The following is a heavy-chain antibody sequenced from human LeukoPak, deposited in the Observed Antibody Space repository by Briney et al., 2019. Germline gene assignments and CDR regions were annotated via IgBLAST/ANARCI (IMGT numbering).Heavy chain of an antibody. CDR2: IYSGGST. CDR1: GFTVSSNY. CDR3: ARETAVAGTPAFDI. J-gene: IGHJ3*02. Sequence: PGGSLRLSCAASGFTVSSNYMSWVRQAPGKGLEWVSVIYSGGSTYYADSVKGRFTISRDNSKNTLYLQMNSLRAEDTAVYYCARETAVAGTPAFDIWGQGTMVTVSS. D-gene: IGHD6-19*01. V-gene: IGHV3-66*01.